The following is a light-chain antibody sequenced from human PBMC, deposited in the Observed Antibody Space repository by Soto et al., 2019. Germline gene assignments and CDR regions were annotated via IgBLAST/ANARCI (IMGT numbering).Light chain of an antibody. V-gene: IGKV3-20*01. CDR3: QQYGGSPYT. J-gene: IGKJ2*01. CDR1: QSVRSNY. CDR2: GAS. Sequence: EIVLTNPTATLSLSPGERATLSCRASQSVRSNYLAWYQRKPGQAPRLLIYGASTRATGIPDRFSGTGSGTDFTLTISRLEPEDFAVYYCQQYGGSPYTFGQGTKLEIK.